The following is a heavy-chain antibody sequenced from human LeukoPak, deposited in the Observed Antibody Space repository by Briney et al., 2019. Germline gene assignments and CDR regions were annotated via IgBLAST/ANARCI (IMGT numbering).Heavy chain of an antibody. J-gene: IGHJ6*03. V-gene: IGHV5-51*01. Sequence: GESLKISCKGSGYSFTSYWIGWVRQMPGKGLEWMGIIYPGDSDTRYSPSFQGQVTISADKSISTAYLQWNSLKASDTAMYYCARQISSSYYYYYYMDVWGKGTTVTVSS. CDR2: IYPGDSDT. CDR1: GYSFTSYW. D-gene: IGHD6-6*01. CDR3: ARQISSSYYYYYYMDV.